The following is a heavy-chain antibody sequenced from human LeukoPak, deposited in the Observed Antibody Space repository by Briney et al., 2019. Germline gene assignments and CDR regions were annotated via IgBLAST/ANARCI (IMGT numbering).Heavy chain of an antibody. V-gene: IGHV3-11*04. Sequence: GGSLRLSCAASGFTFSDYYMSWIRQVPGKGLEWVSYISSSGSTIYYADSVKGRFTISRDNAKNSLYLQMNSLRAEDTAVYYCAREVLTVTTTWFDPWGQGTLVTVSS. CDR2: ISSSGSTI. D-gene: IGHD4-17*01. J-gene: IGHJ5*02. CDR1: GFTFSDYY. CDR3: AREVLTVTTTWFDP.